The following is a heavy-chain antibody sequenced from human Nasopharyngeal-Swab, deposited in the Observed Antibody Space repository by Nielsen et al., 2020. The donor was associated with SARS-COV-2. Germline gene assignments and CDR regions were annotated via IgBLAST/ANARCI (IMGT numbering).Heavy chain of an antibody. CDR3: SRHYYYYMDI. Sequence: SETLSLTCTVSGGSISSNTWWGWVRQTPGMGLEGIGEIIHSGGTNYNPALKSRVTISVDKSKNQLSLEVTSVTAADPAVYYSSRHYYYYMDIWGKGTTVTVSS. CDR2: IIHSGGT. CDR1: GGSISSNTW. V-gene: IGHV4-4*02. J-gene: IGHJ6*03.